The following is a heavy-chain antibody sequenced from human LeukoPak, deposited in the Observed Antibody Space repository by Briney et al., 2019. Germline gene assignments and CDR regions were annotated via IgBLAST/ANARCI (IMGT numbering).Heavy chain of an antibody. CDR2: IYHSGST. Sequence: SETLSLXCAVSGYSISSGYYWGWIRQPPGKGLEWIGSIYHSGSTNYNPSLKSRVTISVDTSKNQFSLKLSSVTAADTAVYYCARGNYGDFDSYYFDYWGQGTLVTVSS. CDR3: ARGNYGDFDSYYFDY. V-gene: IGHV4-38-2*01. J-gene: IGHJ4*02. D-gene: IGHD4-17*01. CDR1: GYSISSGYY.